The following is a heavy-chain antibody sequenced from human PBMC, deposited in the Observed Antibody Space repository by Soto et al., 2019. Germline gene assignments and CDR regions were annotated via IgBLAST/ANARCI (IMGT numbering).Heavy chain of an antibody. V-gene: IGHV1-18*01. CDR2: ISAYNGNT. J-gene: IGHJ4*02. CDR3: ARDNRITIFGVVTSYYFDY. CDR1: GYTVTSYV. Sequence: ASVKVYCKASGYTVTSYVISWVRQAPGQGLEWMGWISAYNGNTNYAQTLQGRVTMTPDTSTSTAYMELRSLRSDDTAVYYCARDNRITIFGVVTSYYFDYWGQGTLVTVSS. D-gene: IGHD3-3*01.